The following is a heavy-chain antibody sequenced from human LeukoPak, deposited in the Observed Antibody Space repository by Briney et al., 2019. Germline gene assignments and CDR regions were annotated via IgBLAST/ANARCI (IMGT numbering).Heavy chain of an antibody. J-gene: IGHJ4*02. CDR3: ATAYDSSGYSPRGVGY. CDR1: GFTFSSYG. CDR2: ISYDGSNK. Sequence: PGGSLRLSCAASGFTFSSYGMHWVRQAPGKGLEWVAVISYDGSNKYYADSVKGRFTISRDNSKNTLYLQMNSLRAEDTAVYYCATAYDSSGYSPRGVGYWGQGTLVTVSS. V-gene: IGHV3-30*03. D-gene: IGHD3-22*01.